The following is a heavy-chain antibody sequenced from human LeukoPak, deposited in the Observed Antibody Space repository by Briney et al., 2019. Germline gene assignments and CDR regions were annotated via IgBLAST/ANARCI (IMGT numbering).Heavy chain of an antibody. Sequence: GGSLRLSCTASGFTVSSNYMSWVRQAPGKGLEWVSVIYSGGSTYYADSVKGRFTISRDNSKNTLYLHMNSLRPEDTAVYYCARVYGANSMRHFDLWGRGTLVTVSS. J-gene: IGHJ2*01. V-gene: IGHV3-53*01. CDR1: GFTVSSNY. CDR3: ARVYGANSMRHFDL. D-gene: IGHD4-23*01. CDR2: IYSGGST.